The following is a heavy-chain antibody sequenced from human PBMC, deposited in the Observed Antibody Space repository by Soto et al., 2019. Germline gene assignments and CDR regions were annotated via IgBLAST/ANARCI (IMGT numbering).Heavy chain of an antibody. CDR3: AKDRRAGGNYGFYSDF. Sequence: LRLSCAASGFTFSSYGMTWVRQAPGKGLEWVSFSSATGAGTYYADSVKGRFTISRDNSKNTLYLQMTSLRADDTAVYYCAKDRRAGGNYGFYSDFWGQGALVTVSS. J-gene: IGHJ4*02. V-gene: IGHV3-23*01. CDR2: SSATGAGT. CDR1: GFTFSSYG. D-gene: IGHD1-7*01.